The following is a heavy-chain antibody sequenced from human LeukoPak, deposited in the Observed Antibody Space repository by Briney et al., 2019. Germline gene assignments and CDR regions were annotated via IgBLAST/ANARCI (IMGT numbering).Heavy chain of an antibody. V-gene: IGHV3-7*01. D-gene: IGHD6-13*01. Sequence: PGGSLRLSCAASGFTFSSYWMTWVRQAPGKGLEWVANIKEDGSEMYYADSVSGRFTISRDNAKNSLFLHMNSLRAEDTAIYYCARDPVITAAGYFDYWGQGALVTVSS. CDR2: IKEDGSEM. J-gene: IGHJ4*02. CDR1: GFTFSSYW. CDR3: ARDPVITAAGYFDY.